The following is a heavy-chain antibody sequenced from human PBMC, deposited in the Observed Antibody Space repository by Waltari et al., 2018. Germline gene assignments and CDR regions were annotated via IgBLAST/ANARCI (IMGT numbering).Heavy chain of an antibody. V-gene: IGHV3-21*01. CDR1: GFTFSSYS. Sequence: EVQLVESGGGLVKPGGSLRLSCAASGFTFSSYSMNWVRQAPGKGLEWVSSISSSSSYIYYADSVKGRFTISRDNAKNSLYLQMNSLRAEDTAVYYCARDLYSSSPIPNAFDIWGQGTMVTVSS. CDR2: ISSSSSYI. D-gene: IGHD6-6*01. CDR3: ARDLYSSSPIPNAFDI. J-gene: IGHJ3*02.